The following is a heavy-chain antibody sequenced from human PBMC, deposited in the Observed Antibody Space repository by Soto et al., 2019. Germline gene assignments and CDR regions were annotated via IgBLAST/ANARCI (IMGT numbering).Heavy chain of an antibody. CDR3: TASRDGYNPLDY. J-gene: IGHJ4*02. CDR1: GFTFSNAW. Sequence: EVQLVESGGGLVKPGGSLRLSCAASGFTFSNAWMSWVRQAPGKGLEWVGRIKSKTDGGTTDYAAPVKGRFTISRDDSKHTLYLQMNSLKTEDTAVYYCTASRDGYNPLDYWGQGTLVTVSS. V-gene: IGHV3-15*01. D-gene: IGHD5-12*01. CDR2: IKSKTDGGTT.